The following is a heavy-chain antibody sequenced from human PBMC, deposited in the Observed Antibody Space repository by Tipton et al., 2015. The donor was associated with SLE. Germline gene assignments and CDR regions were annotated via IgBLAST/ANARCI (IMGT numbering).Heavy chain of an antibody. J-gene: IGHJ4*02. CDR2: IYYSGST. CDR1: GGSISSYY. Sequence: TLSLTCTVSGGSISSYYWSWIRQPPGKGLEWIGSIYYSGSTYYNPSLKSRVTISVDTSKNQFSLKLSSVTAADTAVYYCARLAGTVDYWGQGTLVTVSS. D-gene: IGHD6-13*01. CDR3: ARLAGTVDY. V-gene: IGHV4-39*01.